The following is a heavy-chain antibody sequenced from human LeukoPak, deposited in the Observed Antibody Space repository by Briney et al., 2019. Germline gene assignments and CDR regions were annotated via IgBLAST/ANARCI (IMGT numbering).Heavy chain of an antibody. D-gene: IGHD3-9*01. CDR2: ISSSGSTI. J-gene: IGHJ4*02. CDR1: GFTFSSYE. V-gene: IGHV3-48*03. Sequence: GGSLRLSCAASGFTFSSYEMNWVRQAPGKGLEWVSYISSSGSTIYYADSVKGRFTISRDNAKNSLYLQMNSLRAEDTALYYRAKGYDLLTGYYLDYWGQGTLVTVSS. CDR3: AKGYDLLTGYYLDY.